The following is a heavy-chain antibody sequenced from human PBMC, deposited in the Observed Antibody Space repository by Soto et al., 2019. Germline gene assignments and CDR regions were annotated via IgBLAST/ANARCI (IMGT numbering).Heavy chain of an antibody. CDR2: ISKDGDYP. D-gene: IGHD7-27*01. CDR1: GFTFRNHV. CDR3: AREVPPWGGGLDV. V-gene: IGHV3-30-3*01. J-gene: IGHJ6*02. Sequence: QEQLMESGGGVVQPGRSLRVSCVASGFTFRNHVIHWVRRAPGKGMEWVAAISKDGDYPYYTASLKGRLTISRDNSKNTVSLQMNSLRAEDTAVYYCAREVPPWGGGLDVWGQGTTVTVSS.